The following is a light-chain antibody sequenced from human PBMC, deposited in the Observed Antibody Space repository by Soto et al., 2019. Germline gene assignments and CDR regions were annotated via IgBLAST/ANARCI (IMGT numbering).Light chain of an antibody. J-gene: IGLJ1*01. CDR2: TNN. Sequence: QSVLTQPPSASGTPGQRVTISCSGGSSNIGSNTVNWYQQLPGTAPKLLIYTNNRRPSGVPDRFSGSQSGTSASLAISGLQSEDEADYYCAAWDDSLSGYVFGTGTKLTVL. CDR3: AAWDDSLSGYV. V-gene: IGLV1-44*01. CDR1: SSNIGSNT.